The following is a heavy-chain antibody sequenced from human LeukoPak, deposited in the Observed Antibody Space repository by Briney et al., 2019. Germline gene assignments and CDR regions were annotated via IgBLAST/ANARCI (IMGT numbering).Heavy chain of an antibody. J-gene: IGHJ4*02. CDR1: GFTFEDYA. V-gene: IGHV3-9*01. Sequence: PGGSLRLSCAGSGFTFEDYAMHWVRLVPGQGLEWVSGISWNSDTMGYADSVKGRFTIFRDNAKKAAYLQMNNLRSEDTALYYCAPLAMPDYKGHWGQGTLVIVSS. CDR3: APLAMPDYKGH. CDR2: ISWNSDTM. D-gene: IGHD3-10*01.